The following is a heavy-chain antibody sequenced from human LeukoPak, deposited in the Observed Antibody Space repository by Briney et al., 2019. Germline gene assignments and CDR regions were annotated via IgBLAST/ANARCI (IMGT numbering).Heavy chain of an antibody. V-gene: IGHV1-46*01. Sequence: ASVKVSCKASGYTFTAQYMHWVRQAPGQGLEWMGWINPSGGSTSYAQKFQGRVTMTRDTSTSTVYMELSSLRSEDTAVYYCAREGELRFLEWLLSFDYWGQGTLVTVSS. J-gene: IGHJ4*02. D-gene: IGHD3-3*01. CDR1: GYTFTAQY. CDR2: INPSGGST. CDR3: AREGELRFLEWLLSFDY.